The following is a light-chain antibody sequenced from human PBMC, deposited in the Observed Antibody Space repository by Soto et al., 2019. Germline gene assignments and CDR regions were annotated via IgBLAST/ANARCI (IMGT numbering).Light chain of an antibody. Sequence: QSVLTQPPSVSAAPGQMVTISCSGSSSNIGKNSVSWYQHFPETAPKLLIHDNNKRPSGIPDRFSASKSGTSATLGITGLQTGDEADYYCGTWDSTLSAFPFGAGTKVTVL. CDR3: GTWDSTLSAFP. J-gene: IGLJ2*01. CDR2: DNN. CDR1: SSNIGKNS. V-gene: IGLV1-51*01.